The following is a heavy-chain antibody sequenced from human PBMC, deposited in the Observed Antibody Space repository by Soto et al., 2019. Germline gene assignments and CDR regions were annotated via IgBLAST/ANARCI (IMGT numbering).Heavy chain of an antibody. D-gene: IGHD6-6*01. Sequence: PGGSLRLSCAASGFTFKSYYMNWVRQAPGKGLVWVSRLNTDGSTTTYADSVKGRFTISRDNAKNTLDLQMNSLRVEDTAVYYCVRAPGSSYVNWYFDLWGRGTPVTVS. CDR3: VRAPGSSYVNWYFDL. CDR1: GFTFKSYY. CDR2: LNTDGSTT. J-gene: IGHJ2*01. V-gene: IGHV3-74*01.